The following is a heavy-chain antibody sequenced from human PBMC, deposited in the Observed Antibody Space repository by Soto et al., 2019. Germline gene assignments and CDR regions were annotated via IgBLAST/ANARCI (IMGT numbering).Heavy chain of an antibody. J-gene: IGHJ4*02. Sequence: QITLKESGPALVKPTQTLTLTCTFSGFSLSTSGVGVGWIRQPPGKTLEWLALFYWDDDKRYSPSLKCRLTITEETSKNQGVLTITHLDPVDTATYYCTHGRRGRYFDYWGQGTLVTVSS. V-gene: IGHV2-5*02. CDR1: GFSLSTSGVG. CDR3: THGRRGRYFDY. D-gene: IGHD3-16*01. CDR2: FYWDDDK.